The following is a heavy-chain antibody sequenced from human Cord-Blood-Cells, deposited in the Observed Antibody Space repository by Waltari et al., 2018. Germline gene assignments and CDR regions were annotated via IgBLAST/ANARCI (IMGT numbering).Heavy chain of an antibody. CDR2: ISWNSGRI. CDR1: GFTFDDYA. CDR3: AKDIGEYDAFDI. V-gene: IGHV3-9*01. Sequence: EVQLVESGGGLVQPGRSLRLSCAASGFTFDDYAMHWVRQAPGKGLEWVSGISWNSGRIGYADSVKGRFTISRDNAKNSLYLQMNSLRAEDTALYYCAKDIGEYDAFDIWGQGTMVTVSS. D-gene: IGHD3-10*01. J-gene: IGHJ3*02.